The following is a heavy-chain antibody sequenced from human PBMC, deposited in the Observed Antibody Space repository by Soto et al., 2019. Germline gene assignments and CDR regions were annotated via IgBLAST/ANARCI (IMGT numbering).Heavy chain of an antibody. J-gene: IGHJ4*02. Sequence: PGGSLRLSCVAPGISFGRHGMHWFRQAPGKGLEWVAVIWHDGSKTYYADSVKGRFTVSRDISKNTLYLQMNSLRAEDTAVYYCSKGGRHCHLPSHFNYSGQGAPVTGS. CDR3: SKGGRHCHLPSHFNY. D-gene: IGHD2-21*02. CDR2: IWHDGSKT. CDR1: GISFGRHG. V-gene: IGHV3-33*06.